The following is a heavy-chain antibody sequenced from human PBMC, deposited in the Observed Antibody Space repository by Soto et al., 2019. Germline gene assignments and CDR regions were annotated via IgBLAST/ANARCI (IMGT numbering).Heavy chain of an antibody. J-gene: IGHJ5*02. D-gene: IGHD3-9*01. CDR2: ISGSGGST. CDR1: GFTFSSYA. CDR3: AKDPTRYFEWFLGGP. V-gene: IGHV3-23*01. Sequence: EVQLLESGGGLVQPGGSLRLSCAASGFTFSSYAMSWVRQAPGKGLEWVSAISGSGGSTYYADSVKGRFTISRDNSKNTLYLQMNSLSAEDRAVYYCAKDPTRYFEWFLGGPWGQGTLVTVSS.